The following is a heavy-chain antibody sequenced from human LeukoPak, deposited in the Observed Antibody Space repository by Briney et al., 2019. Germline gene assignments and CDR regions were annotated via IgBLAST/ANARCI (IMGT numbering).Heavy chain of an antibody. CDR1: GYTFTSSY. V-gene: IGHV1-18*01. CDR2: VSAYNGKA. Sequence: SVKVSCKASGYTFTSSYINWVRQAPGQGLEWMGWVSAYNGKASYVQNFQGRVTMTTDSSTNTAYMDLTSLTSDDTAMYYCARGGTYYPCIDYWGQGTLVTVSS. CDR3: ARGGTYYPCIDY. J-gene: IGHJ4*02. D-gene: IGHD1-26*01.